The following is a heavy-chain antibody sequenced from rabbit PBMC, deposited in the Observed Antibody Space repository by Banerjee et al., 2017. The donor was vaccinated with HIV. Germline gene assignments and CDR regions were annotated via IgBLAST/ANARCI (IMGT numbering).Heavy chain of an antibody. CDR1: GFSLTDNYF. J-gene: IGHJ2*01. CDR3: ATSCYLYDFDGYAYTSHDAFDP. V-gene: IGHV1S40*01. CDR2: IYVSSGNS. Sequence: QSLEESGGDLVKPGASLTLTCTASGFSLTDNYFMCWVRQAPGKGLEWIACIYVSSGNSYYASWAKGRFTISKTSSTTVTLQMTSLTAADTATYFCATSCYLYDFDGYAYTSHDAFDPWGQGTLVTVS. D-gene: IGHD6-1*01.